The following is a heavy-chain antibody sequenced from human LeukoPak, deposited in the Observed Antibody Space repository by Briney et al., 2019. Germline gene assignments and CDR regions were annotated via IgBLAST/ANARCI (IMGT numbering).Heavy chain of an antibody. CDR3: ATIRDTALRYWYFDL. V-gene: IGHV4-59*01. Sequence: SETLSLTCTVSGGSISSYYWSWIRQPPGKGLEWIGYMYYSGSTSYNPSLKSRVSISVDTSKNQFSLKLSSVTAADTAVYYRATIRDTALRYWYFDLWGRGTLVTVSS. CDR1: GGSISSYY. CDR2: MYYSGST. D-gene: IGHD5-18*01. J-gene: IGHJ2*01.